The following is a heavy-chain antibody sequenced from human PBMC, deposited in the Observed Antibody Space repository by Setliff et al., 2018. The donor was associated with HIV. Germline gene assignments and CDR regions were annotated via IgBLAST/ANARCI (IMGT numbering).Heavy chain of an antibody. CDR2: IYSSGST. CDR1: GGSISSGSYS. D-gene: IGHD2-15*01. V-gene: IGHV4-61*09. J-gene: IGHJ6*03. Sequence: ASETLSLTCSVSGGSISSGSYSWSWIRQPAGKGLEWIGHIYSSGSTNYNPSLKSRVTMSGDTSKSQFSLKLSSVTAADTAVYYWASLYRSRGDYYYYMDVWGKGTTVTVSS. CDR3: ASLYRSRGDYYYYMDV.